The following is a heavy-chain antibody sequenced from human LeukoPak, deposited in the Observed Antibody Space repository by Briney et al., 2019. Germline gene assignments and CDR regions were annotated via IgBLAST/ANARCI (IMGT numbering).Heavy chain of an antibody. CDR2: IYYSGST. V-gene: IGHV4-30-4*08. Sequence: PSETLSLTCTVSRGSISSGDYYWSWIRQPPGKGLEWIGYIYYSGSTYYNPSLKSRVTISVDTSKNQFSLKLSSVTAADTAVYYCARDLRGFNWFDPWGQGTLVTVSS. CDR1: RGSISSGDYY. D-gene: IGHD3-16*01. CDR3: ARDLRGFNWFDP. J-gene: IGHJ5*02.